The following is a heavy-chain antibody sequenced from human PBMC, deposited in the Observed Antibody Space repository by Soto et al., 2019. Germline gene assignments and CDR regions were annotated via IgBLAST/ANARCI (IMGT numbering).Heavy chain of an antibody. Sequence: SETLSLTCAVYGGSLSGNFWGWIRQPPGKGLEWIGEVKQSGSTNYNPSLKSRVTISVDTSRSQISLKVNSVTAADTAVYYCARSPQRINMDRGLLGCWFDSWAQGIPVTLSS. CDR3: ARSPQRINMDRGLLGCWFDS. V-gene: IGHV4-34*01. CDR2: VKQSGST. CDR1: GGSLSGNF. D-gene: IGHD3-10*01. J-gene: IGHJ5*01.